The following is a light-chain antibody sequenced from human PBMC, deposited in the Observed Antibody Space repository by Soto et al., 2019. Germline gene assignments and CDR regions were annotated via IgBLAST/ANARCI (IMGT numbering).Light chain of an antibody. J-gene: IGLJ3*02. CDR1: SANTGHNA. CDR3: AAWDDSLNGWV. V-gene: IGLV1-36*01. Sequence: QSVLTQPPSVSEAPRQRVTISCSGSSANTGHNAVSWYQQLPGKAPKLLIYYDDLLPSGVSDRFSGSKSGTSASLAISGLQSEDEADYYCAAWDDSLNGWVFGGGTKLTVL. CDR2: YDD.